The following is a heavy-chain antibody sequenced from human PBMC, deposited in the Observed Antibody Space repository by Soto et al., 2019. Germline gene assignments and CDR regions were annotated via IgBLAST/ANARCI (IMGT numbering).Heavy chain of an antibody. D-gene: IGHD7-27*01. J-gene: IGHJ6*03. CDR2: IIPILGIA. Sequence: ASVKVSCKASGGTFSSYTISWVRQAPGQGLEWMGRIIPILGIANYAQKFQGRVTITADKSTSTAYMELSSLRSEDTAVYYCASWAKRKSNYYYYYMDVWGKGTTVTVSS. CDR3: ASWAKRKSNYYYYYMDV. V-gene: IGHV1-69*02. CDR1: GGTFSSYT.